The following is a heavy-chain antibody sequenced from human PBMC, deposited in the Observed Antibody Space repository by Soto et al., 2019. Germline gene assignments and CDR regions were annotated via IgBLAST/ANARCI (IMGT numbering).Heavy chain of an antibody. CDR3: ARDNWNSY. CDR1: GFTFNIYW. D-gene: IGHD1-1*01. V-gene: IGHV3-74*01. Sequence: EVQRVESRGGLVQPGGSLRLSCVASGFTFNIYWMHWVRQAPGKGLEWVSRIDNDGSATTYADSVKGRFTLSRDNAKNTLFLQMNTLRVDDTAVYYCARDNWNSYWGQGTLVTVSS. J-gene: IGHJ4*02. CDR2: IDNDGSAT.